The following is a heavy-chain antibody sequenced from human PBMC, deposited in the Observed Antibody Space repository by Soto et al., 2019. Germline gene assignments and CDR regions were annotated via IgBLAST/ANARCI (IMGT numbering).Heavy chain of an antibody. CDR3: ARRARPDFYYMDV. CDR1: GFTLSNYA. D-gene: IGHD6-6*01. V-gene: IGHV3-64*01. J-gene: IGHJ6*03. Sequence: GGSLRLSCVVSGFTLSNYAMDLVRQAPGKGLEYVSGISSNGVGTYYATSVKDRFTISRDDSKNTLYLQVGSLRPEDMAVYYCARRARPDFYYMDVWGKGTTVTVSS. CDR2: ISSNGVGT.